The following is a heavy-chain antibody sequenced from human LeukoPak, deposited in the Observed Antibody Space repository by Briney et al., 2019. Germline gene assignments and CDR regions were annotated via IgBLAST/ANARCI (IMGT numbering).Heavy chain of an antibody. CDR3: ARGPIPSSIAARPRSNWFDP. D-gene: IGHD6-6*01. V-gene: IGHV4-34*01. CDR2: INHSGST. Sequence: SETLSLTCAVYGGSFSGYYWSWIRQPPGKGLEWIGEINHSGSTNYNPSLKSRVTISVDTSKNQFSLKLSSVTAADTAVYYCARGPIPSSIAARPRSNWFDPWGQGTLVTVSS. J-gene: IGHJ5*02. CDR1: GGSFSGYY.